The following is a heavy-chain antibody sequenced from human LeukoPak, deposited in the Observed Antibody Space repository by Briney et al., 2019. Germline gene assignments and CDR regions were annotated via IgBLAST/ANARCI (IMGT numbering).Heavy chain of an antibody. CDR2: IGTAGDT. CDR3: ARSFMTGYSSGRPVAGFDP. V-gene: IGHV3-13*01. D-gene: IGHD6-19*01. Sequence: GGSLRLSCAASGFTFSSYDMHWVRQATGKGLEWVSAIGTAGDTYYPGSVKGRFTISRENAKNSLYLQMNSLRAGDTAVYYCARSFMTGYSSGRPVAGFDPWGQGTLVTVCS. CDR1: GFTFSSYD. J-gene: IGHJ5*02.